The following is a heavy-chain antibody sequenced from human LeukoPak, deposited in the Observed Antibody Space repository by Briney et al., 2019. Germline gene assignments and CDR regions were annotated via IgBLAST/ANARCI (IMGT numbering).Heavy chain of an antibody. J-gene: IGHJ5*02. V-gene: IGHV3-11*06. D-gene: IGHD1-7*01. Sequence: GGSLRLSCAASGFTFSDHYMSWIRQAPGKGLEWVSYISSSSSYTNYADSVKGRFTISRDNAKNSLYLQMNSLRAEDTAVYYCARVPNWNSVNWFDPWGQGTLVTVSS. CDR3: ARVPNWNSVNWFDP. CDR2: ISSSSSYT. CDR1: GFTFSDHY.